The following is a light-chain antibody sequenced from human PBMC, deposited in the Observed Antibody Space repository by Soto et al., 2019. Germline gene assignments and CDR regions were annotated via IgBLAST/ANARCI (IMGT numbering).Light chain of an antibody. J-gene: IGKJ1*01. CDR2: KAS. Sequence: DIQMTQSPSTLSASVGDRVTITCRASQSVGNWLAWNQQKPGRAPKVLVYKASSLQSGVPSRFSGSGSGTEFTLTISSLQPDDVAIYFCQQYARYPWTFGQGTKVESK. CDR1: QSVGNW. CDR3: QQYARYPWT. V-gene: IGKV1-5*03.